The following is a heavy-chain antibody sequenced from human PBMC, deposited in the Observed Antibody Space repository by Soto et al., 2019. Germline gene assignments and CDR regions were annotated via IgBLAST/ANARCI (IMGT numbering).Heavy chain of an antibody. CDR3: ARQLKLHYWYFDL. V-gene: IGHV4-39*01. CDR1: GGSISSSSYY. Sequence: SETLSLTCTVSGGSISSSSYYWGWIRQPPGKGLEWIGSIYYSGSTYYNPSLKSRVTISVDTSKNQFSLKLSSVTAADTAVYYCARQLKLHYWYFDLWGRGTLVTVSS. D-gene: IGHD3-10*01. CDR2: IYYSGST. J-gene: IGHJ2*01.